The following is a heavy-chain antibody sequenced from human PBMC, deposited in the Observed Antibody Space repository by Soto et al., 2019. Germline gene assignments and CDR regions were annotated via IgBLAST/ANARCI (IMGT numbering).Heavy chain of an antibody. CDR3: VMVDNYVTPTPQDV. V-gene: IGHV1-18*01. J-gene: IGHJ6*02. CDR1: GYIFVNYG. D-gene: IGHD3-16*01. Sequence: QVQLVQSGDEVKKPGASVKVSCKASGYIFVNYGIAWVRQAPGQVLEWMGWISPYTGNTHSATKVQGRLTMTTDTXPSTAYMDLGSLTSDDTAVYYCVMVDNYVTPTPQDVWGQGTTVTVSS. CDR2: ISPYTGNT.